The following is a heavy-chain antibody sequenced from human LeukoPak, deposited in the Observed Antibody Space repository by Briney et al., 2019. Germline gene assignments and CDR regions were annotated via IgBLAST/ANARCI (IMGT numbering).Heavy chain of an antibody. J-gene: IGHJ4*02. CDR3: ARDGRLVSPGDIVVVPDATLWY. V-gene: IGHV1-69*04. CDR1: SVSFNSCA. CDR2: IIPLLGIV. D-gene: IGHD2-2*01. Sequence: GASVKVSCKASSVSFNSCAISWVRQAPGHGLDWMGRIIPLLGIVNYAQKFQGKVTITADESTSTAYMELSSLRSEDTAVYYCARDGRLVSPGDIVVVPDATLWYWGQGTLVTVSS.